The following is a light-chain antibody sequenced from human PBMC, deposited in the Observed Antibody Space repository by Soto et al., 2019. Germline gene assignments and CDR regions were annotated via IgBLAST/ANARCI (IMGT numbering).Light chain of an antibody. J-gene: IGKJ4*02. CDR2: GAS. V-gene: IGKV3-15*01. CDR1: QSVSSN. Sequence: EIVMTQSPATMSVSTGERATLSCRASQSVSSNLAWYQQKPGQAPRLLSYGASTRSTGIPARFSGSGSGTDFTLTISSLQSEDFAVYYCQQYNNWPLTFGGGTKVEI. CDR3: QQYNNWPLT.